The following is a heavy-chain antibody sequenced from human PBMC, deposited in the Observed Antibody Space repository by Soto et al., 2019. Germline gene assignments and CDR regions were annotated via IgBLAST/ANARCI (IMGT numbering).Heavy chain of an antibody. CDR3: ARGTYDSSGYYYLNWFDP. Sequence: PSETLSLTCAVFGGSFSDFHWTWIRQPPGKGLEWIGEIHHGGTTNYNPSLKSRVTISVDTAKNQFSLELRSVTAADTAVYYCARGTYDSSGYYYLNWFDPWGQGTLVTVSS. CDR2: IHHGGTT. CDR1: GGSFSDFH. V-gene: IGHV4-34*01. J-gene: IGHJ5*02. D-gene: IGHD3-22*01.